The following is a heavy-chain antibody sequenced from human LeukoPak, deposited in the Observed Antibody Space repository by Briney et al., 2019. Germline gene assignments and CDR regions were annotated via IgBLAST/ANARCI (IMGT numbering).Heavy chain of an antibody. CDR3: AREREGRGAYGSGSYPFDY. D-gene: IGHD3-10*01. CDR2: IWYDGSNK. CDR1: GFTFSSYG. J-gene: IGHJ4*02. Sequence: GGSLRLSCAASGFTFSSYGMHWVRQAPGKGLEWVAVIWYDGSNKYYADSVKGRFTISRDNSKNTLYLQMNSLRAEDTAVYYCAREREGRGAYGSGSYPFDYWGQGTLVTVSS. V-gene: IGHV3-33*01.